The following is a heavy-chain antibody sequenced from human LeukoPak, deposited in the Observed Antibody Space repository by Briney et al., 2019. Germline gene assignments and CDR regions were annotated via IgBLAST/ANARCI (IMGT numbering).Heavy chain of an antibody. V-gene: IGHV4-59*01. J-gene: IGHJ4*02. D-gene: IGHD3-10*01. Sequence: SVTLSLTCTVSGGSISSYYWSWIRQPPGKGLEWIGYIYYSGSTNYNPSLKSRVTISVDTSKNQFSLKLSSVTAADTAVYYCACSYGSGANEPFDYWGQGTLVTVSS. CDR2: IYYSGST. CDR3: ACSYGSGANEPFDY. CDR1: GGSISSYY.